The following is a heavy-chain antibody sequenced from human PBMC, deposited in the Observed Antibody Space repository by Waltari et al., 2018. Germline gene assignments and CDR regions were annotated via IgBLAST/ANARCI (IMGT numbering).Heavy chain of an antibody. J-gene: IGHJ2*01. Sequence: QVQLVQSGAEVKKPGSSVKVPCKASGGTFSSYAISWVRQAPGQGLEWMGGIIPIFGTANYAQKFQGRVTITTDESTSTAYMELSSLRSEDTAVYYCARDGSSSWYGGYFDLWGRGTLVTVSS. CDR3: ARDGSSSWYGGYFDL. V-gene: IGHV1-69*05. CDR2: IIPIFGTA. CDR1: GGTFSSYA. D-gene: IGHD6-13*01.